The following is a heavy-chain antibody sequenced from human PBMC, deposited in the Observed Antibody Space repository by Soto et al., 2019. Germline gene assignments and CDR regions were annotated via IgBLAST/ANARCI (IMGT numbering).Heavy chain of an antibody. CDR1: GYTFTSYG. V-gene: IGHV1-18*01. D-gene: IGHD3-10*01. Sequence: QVQLVQSGAEVKKPGASVKVSCKASGYTFTSYGISWVRQAPGQGLEWMGWISAYNGNTNYAQKLQGRVTMTTDTSTRTAYMELRSLRSDDKAVYYCASNYLYYYGSGNTNYYGMDVWGQGTTVTVSS. CDR3: ASNYLYYYGSGNTNYYGMDV. CDR2: ISAYNGNT. J-gene: IGHJ6*02.